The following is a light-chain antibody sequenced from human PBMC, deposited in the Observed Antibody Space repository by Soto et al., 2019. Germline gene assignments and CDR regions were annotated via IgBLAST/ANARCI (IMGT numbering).Light chain of an antibody. CDR3: QQSYNTPLT. CDR1: QSMFTY. Sequence: DIQMTQSPSSLSASVGDRVTISCRASQSMFTYLNWYQQKPGKAPKLLIYAASSWQSGVPSRFSGSGSGTDFTLTISSLQPEDSATYYCQQSYNTPLTFGGGTKVDIK. V-gene: IGKV1-39*01. J-gene: IGKJ4*01. CDR2: AAS.